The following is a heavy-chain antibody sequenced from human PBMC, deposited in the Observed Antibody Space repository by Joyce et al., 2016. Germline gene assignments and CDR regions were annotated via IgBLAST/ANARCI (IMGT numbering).Heavy chain of an antibody. Sequence: QVRLQESGPGLVKPSQTLSLTCSISGGSISSGNYFWTWIRQRPGKGLEWIGYIYYSAITYYSPSLKGRVTISLDMSKNQFSLDLSSVTAADTAIYYCARDRVPGRVTHQYFGVDVWGQGTTVTVSS. CDR3: ARDRVPGRVTHQYFGVDV. CDR1: GGSISSGNYF. V-gene: IGHV4-31*03. CDR2: IYYSAIT. D-gene: IGHD3-10*01. J-gene: IGHJ6*02.